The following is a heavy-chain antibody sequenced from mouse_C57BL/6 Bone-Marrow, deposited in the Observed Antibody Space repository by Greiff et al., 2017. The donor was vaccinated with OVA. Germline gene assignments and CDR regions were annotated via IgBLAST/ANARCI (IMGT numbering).Heavy chain of an antibody. Sequence: QVQLQQPGTELVKPGASVKLSCKASGYTFTSYWMHWVKQRPGQGLEWIGPINPSNGGTTYNEKFKSKATLTVDKSSSTAYMQLSSLTSEDSAVDYCARWGYYAWFAYWGQGTLVTVSA. CDR3: ARWGYYAWFAY. CDR1: GYTFTSYW. CDR2: INPSNGGT. V-gene: IGHV1-53*01. D-gene: IGHD2-3*01. J-gene: IGHJ3*01.